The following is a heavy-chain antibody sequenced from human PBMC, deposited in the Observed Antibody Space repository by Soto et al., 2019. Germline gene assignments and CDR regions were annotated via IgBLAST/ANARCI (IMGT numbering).Heavy chain of an antibody. CDR3: TQAGTAPQ. V-gene: IGHV3-73*01. J-gene: IGHJ4*02. CDR2: IRSKANSYAT. D-gene: IGHD6-19*01. CDR1: GFTFSGSS. Sequence: GGSLRLSCAASGFTFSGSSRHWVLQASGKGLEWVGRIRSKANSYATAYAASVKGRVTISRDDSKNTAYLQMNSLKTEDTAVYYCTQAGTAPQWGQGTLVTVS.